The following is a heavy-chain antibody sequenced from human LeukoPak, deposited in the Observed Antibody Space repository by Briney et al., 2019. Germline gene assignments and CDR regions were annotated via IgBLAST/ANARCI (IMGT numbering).Heavy chain of an antibody. Sequence: GESLKISCKGSGYTFTNHWIGWVRQMPGKGLEWMGIIYPSDSDTRYSPSFQGQVTISADKSISTAYLQWSSLKASDTAMYYCARQGRQRLVVVGETYFDYWGQGTLDTVSS. CDR3: ARQGRQRLVVVGETYFDY. CDR1: GYTFTNHW. J-gene: IGHJ4*02. D-gene: IGHD6-19*01. CDR2: IYPSDSDT. V-gene: IGHV5-51*01.